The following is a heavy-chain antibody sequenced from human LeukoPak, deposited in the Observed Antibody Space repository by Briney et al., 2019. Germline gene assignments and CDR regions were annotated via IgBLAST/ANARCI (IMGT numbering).Heavy chain of an antibody. Sequence: GASVKVSCKASGYTFTSYGISWVRQAPGQGLEWMGWISAYNGNTNYAQKLQGRVTMTTDTSTSTAYMELRSLRSDDTAVYYCAXXXXNYDSSGFAVVSWGQGTLVTVSS. CDR2: ISAYNGNT. V-gene: IGHV1-18*01. CDR3: AXXXXNYDSSGFAVVS. J-gene: IGHJ5*02. CDR1: GYTFTSYG. D-gene: IGHD3-22*01.